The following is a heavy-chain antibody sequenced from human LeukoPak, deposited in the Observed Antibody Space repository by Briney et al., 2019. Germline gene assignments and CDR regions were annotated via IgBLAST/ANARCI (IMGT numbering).Heavy chain of an antibody. V-gene: IGHV3-21*01. Sequence: GGSLRLSCAASGFTFSSYRMNWVRQAPGKGLEWVSSISSSSSYIYYADSVKGRFTISRDNAKNSLYLQMNSLRAEDTAVYYCARDDYDILTGYYPPNWFDPWGQGTLVTVSS. CDR2: ISSSSSYI. CDR1: GFTFSSYR. D-gene: IGHD3-9*01. J-gene: IGHJ5*02. CDR3: ARDDYDILTGYYPPNWFDP.